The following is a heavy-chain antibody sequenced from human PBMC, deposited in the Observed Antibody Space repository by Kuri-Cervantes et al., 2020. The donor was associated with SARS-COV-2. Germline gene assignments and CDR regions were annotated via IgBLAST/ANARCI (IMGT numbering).Heavy chain of an antibody. V-gene: IGHV4-4*07. Sequence: ESLKISCTVSGGSISSYYWSWIRQPAGKGLEWIGRIYTSGSTNYNPSLKSRVTMSVDTSKNQFSLKLSSVTAADTAVYYCARGTIGFGDDYFDYWSQGTLVTVSS. D-gene: IGHD4-17*01. CDR3: ARGTIGFGDDYFDY. CDR1: GGSISSYY. CDR2: IYTSGST. J-gene: IGHJ4*02.